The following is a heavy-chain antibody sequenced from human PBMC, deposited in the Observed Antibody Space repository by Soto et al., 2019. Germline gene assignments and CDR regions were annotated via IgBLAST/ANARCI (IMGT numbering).Heavy chain of an antibody. CDR2: LYGSGRGI. D-gene: IGHD4-17*01. Sequence: EVQLLESGGGLVQPGGSMRLSCAASVFTFSSYAMIWIRQVPGKGLEWVSGLYGSGRGIHYADSVKGRFTISRDNSAYAVYLQMNNLRVEDTAVYYCAKDALAGDGVWLAHAWGRGTAVTVSS. V-gene: IGHV3-23*01. CDR1: VFTFSSYA. CDR3: AKDALAGDGVWLAHA. J-gene: IGHJ5*02.